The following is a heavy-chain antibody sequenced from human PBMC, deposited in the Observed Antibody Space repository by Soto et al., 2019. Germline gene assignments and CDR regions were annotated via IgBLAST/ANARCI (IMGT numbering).Heavy chain of an antibody. V-gene: IGHV4-59*08. CDR1: GGSISSYY. D-gene: IGHD2-21*01. J-gene: IGHJ4*02. Sequence: QVQLQESGPGLVKPSETLSLTCTVSGGSISSYYLRWVRQPPGKGLEWIGYIYYSGSTNYNPSLKSRVTISVDTSKNQFSLKLSSVTAADTAVYYCARAYGYYFDYWGQGTLVTVSS. CDR2: IYYSGST. CDR3: ARAYGYYFDY.